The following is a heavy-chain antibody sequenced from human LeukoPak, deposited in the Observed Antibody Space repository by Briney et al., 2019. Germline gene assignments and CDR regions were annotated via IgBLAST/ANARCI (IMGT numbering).Heavy chain of an antibody. D-gene: IGHD3-9*01. V-gene: IGHV4-59*01. CDR3: ARGGTYNDILSFDP. CDR1: GGSISYYY. CDR2: IYYTGST. J-gene: IGHJ5*02. Sequence: SETLSLTCTVSGGSISYYYWTWIRQSPGKGLEWIGQIYYTGSTYYNPSLKRRVTISVDASRNQFSLNLTSVTAADTAVYYCARGGTYNDILSFDPWGQGTLVTVSS.